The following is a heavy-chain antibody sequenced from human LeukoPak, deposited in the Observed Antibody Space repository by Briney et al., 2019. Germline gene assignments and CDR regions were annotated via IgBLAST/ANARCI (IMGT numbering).Heavy chain of an antibody. CDR1: GGTFSSYA. Sequence: ASVKVSCKASGGTFSSYAISWVRQAPGQGLEWMGIINPSSGTTSHAQKFQGRVTMTRDMSTSTAYMELSSLRSEDTAVYYCARGIQLWSDYYYMDVWGEGTTVTVSS. D-gene: IGHD5-18*01. CDR2: INPSSGTT. V-gene: IGHV1-46*01. CDR3: ARGIQLWSDYYYMDV. J-gene: IGHJ6*03.